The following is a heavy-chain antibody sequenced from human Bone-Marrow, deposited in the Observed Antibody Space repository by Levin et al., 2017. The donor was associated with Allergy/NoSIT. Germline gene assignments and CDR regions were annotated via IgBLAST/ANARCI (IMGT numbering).Heavy chain of an antibody. CDR1: GDSISSGTYF. CDR2: IYVSGTS. D-gene: IGHD4-23*01. J-gene: IGHJ5*02. Sequence: SETLSLTCSVSGDSISSGTYFWSWIRQHPGKGLEWIGYIYVSGTSFSSPSLKSRVYMSVDTTKNHFSLNLTSVTAADTAVYYCARVVMRTLGDHYFDLWGQGTPVTVSS. CDR3: ARVVMRTLGDHYFDL. V-gene: IGHV4-31*03.